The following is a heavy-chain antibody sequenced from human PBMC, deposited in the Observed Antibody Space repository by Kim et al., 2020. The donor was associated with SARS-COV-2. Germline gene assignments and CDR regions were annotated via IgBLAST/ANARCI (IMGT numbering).Heavy chain of an antibody. D-gene: IGHD1-26*01. Sequence: GGSLRLSCAASGFTFNTYCMHWVRQAPGKGLEWVAVISYDGSHKYYADSVKGRFTISRDNSKNTLYLQMNSLRIEDTAVYYCAKSFSGSYFGYDYWGQGTLVTVSS. CDR2: ISYDGSHK. CDR1: GFTFNTYC. CDR3: AKSFSGSYFGYDY. V-gene: IGHV3-30*18. J-gene: IGHJ4*02.